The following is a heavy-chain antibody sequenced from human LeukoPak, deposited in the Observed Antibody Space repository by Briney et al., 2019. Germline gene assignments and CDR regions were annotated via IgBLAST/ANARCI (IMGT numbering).Heavy chain of an antibody. CDR3: ARGYGGRVVVAATRFIARYYFDY. V-gene: IGHV3-74*01. CDR2: INPDGSTI. Sequence: PGGSLRLSCAASGFTFSNYWVHWVRQAPGKGLVWVSRINPDGSTINYADSVKGRFTISRDNAKNTLYLQMNSLRAEDTAVYYCARGYGGRVVVAATRFIARYYFDYWGQGTLVTVSS. J-gene: IGHJ4*02. CDR1: GFTFSNYW. D-gene: IGHD2-15*01.